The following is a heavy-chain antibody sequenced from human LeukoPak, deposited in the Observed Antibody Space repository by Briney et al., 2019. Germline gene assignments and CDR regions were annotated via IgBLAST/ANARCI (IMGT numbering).Heavy chain of an antibody. D-gene: IGHD1-26*01. CDR3: AREAKYYDAMDD. V-gene: IGHV3-21*01. CDR2: ISSSTSYI. CDR1: GFTLSSYS. Sequence: GGSLRLSCAASGFTLSSYSMNWVRQAPGKGLEWVSSISSSTSYIYYADSVKGRFTISRDNAKNSLYMQMNSLRAEDTAVYYCAREAKYYDAMDDRGQGTTVTVSS. J-gene: IGHJ6*02.